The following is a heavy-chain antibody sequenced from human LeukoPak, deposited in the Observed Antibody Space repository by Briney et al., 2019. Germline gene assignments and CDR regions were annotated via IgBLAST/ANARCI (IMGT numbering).Heavy chain of an antibody. CDR2: ISGSGATT. J-gene: IGHJ6*02. V-gene: IGHV3-23*01. CDR3: AKVTGRDGMDV. Sequence: GGSLRLSCAASGFVFSSYAMSWVRQAPGKGLEWVSDISGSGATTSFADSVKGRFTISRDNSKNTLYLQMNSLRAEDTAVYYCAKVTGRDGMDVWGQGTTVTVSS. CDR1: GFVFSSYA. D-gene: IGHD1-14*01.